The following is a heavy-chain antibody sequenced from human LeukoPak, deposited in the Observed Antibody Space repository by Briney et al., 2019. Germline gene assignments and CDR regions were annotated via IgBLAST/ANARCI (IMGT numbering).Heavy chain of an antibody. V-gene: IGHV3-23*01. CDR2: ISGSGGST. J-gene: IGHJ4*02. Sequence: GGSLRLSCAASGFTFSSYAMSWVRQAPGKGLEWVSAISGSGGSTYYADSVKGRFTISRDNSKNTLYLQMNSLRAEDAAVYYCAAPQVDFWSGYSPAAYWGQGTLVTVSS. CDR1: GFTFSSYA. D-gene: IGHD3-3*01. CDR3: AAPQVDFWSGYSPAAY.